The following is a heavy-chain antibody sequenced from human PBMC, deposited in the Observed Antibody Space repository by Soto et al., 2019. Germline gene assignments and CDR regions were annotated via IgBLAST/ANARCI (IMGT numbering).Heavy chain of an antibody. Sequence: ASVKVSCKASGYTFTGYYMHWVRQAPGQGLEWMGWINPNSGGTNYAQKFQGWVTMTRDTSISTAYMELSRLRSDDTAVYYCARDHYDILTGYYGGDAFDIWGQGTMVT. V-gene: IGHV1-2*04. J-gene: IGHJ3*02. CDR1: GYTFTGYY. D-gene: IGHD3-9*01. CDR2: INPNSGGT. CDR3: ARDHYDILTGYYGGDAFDI.